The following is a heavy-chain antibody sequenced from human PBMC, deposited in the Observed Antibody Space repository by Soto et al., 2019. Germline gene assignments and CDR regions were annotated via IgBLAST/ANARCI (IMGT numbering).Heavy chain of an antibody. CDR2: IYYSGST. J-gene: IGHJ3*02. CDR3: ARLSSPGIDAFDI. Sequence: PSETLSLTCTVSGGSISSYCLSWIRQPPGKGLEWIGYIYYSGSTNYNPSLKSRVTISVDTSKNQFSLKLSSVTAADTAVYYCARLSSPGIDAFDIWGQGTMVTVSS. V-gene: IGHV4-59*08. D-gene: IGHD6-6*01. CDR1: GGSISSYC.